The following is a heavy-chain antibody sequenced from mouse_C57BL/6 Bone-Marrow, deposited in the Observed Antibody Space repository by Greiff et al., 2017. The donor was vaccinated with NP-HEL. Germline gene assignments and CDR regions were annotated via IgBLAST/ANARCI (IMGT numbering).Heavy chain of an antibody. V-gene: IGHV8-12*01. CDR2: LYSDDAK. CDR3: ARRELSYFDY. D-gene: IGHD4-1*01. Sequence: QVTLKVSGPGILQSSQTLSLTCSFSGYSLSTSGMGLSWIRQPSGKGLEWLAHLYSDDAKRYNPSLKSRLTISKDTSRNQVFLKITSVDTAVTATYYCARRELSYFDYWGQGTTLTVSS. CDR1: GYSLSTSGMG. J-gene: IGHJ2*01.